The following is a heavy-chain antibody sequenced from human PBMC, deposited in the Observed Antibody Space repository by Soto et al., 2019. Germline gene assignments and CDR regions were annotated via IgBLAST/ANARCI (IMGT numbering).Heavy chain of an antibody. V-gene: IGHV3-74*01. CDR1: GFTFSSYW. CDR3: VRTSLVVAAATREDY. CDR2: INSDGSST. D-gene: IGHD2-15*01. J-gene: IGHJ4*02. Sequence: EVQLVESGGGLVQPGGSLRLSCAASGFTFSSYWMHWVRQAPGKGLVWVSRINSDGSSTSYADSVKGRITISRDNAKTTMYLQMNSLRAEDTAVYYCVRTSLVVAAATREDYWGQGTLVNVSS.